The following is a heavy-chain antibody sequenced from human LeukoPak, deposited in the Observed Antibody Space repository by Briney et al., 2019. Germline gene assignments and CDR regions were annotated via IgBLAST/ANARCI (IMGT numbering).Heavy chain of an antibody. V-gene: IGHV4-30-4*08. CDR1: GGSISSGDYY. J-gene: IGHJ3*02. CDR3: ARARNHQNWAIFGVVRAFDI. CDR2: IYYSGST. D-gene: IGHD3-3*01. Sequence: PSETLSLTCTVSGGSISSGDYYWSWIRQPPGKGLEWIGYIYYSGSTYYNPSLKSRVTKSVDTSKNQFSLKLSSVTAADTAVYYCARARNHQNWAIFGVVRAFDIWGQGTMVTVSS.